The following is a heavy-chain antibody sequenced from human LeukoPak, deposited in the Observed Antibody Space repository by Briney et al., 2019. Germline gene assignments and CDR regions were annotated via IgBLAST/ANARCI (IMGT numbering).Heavy chain of an antibody. CDR2: IYPGDSTT. J-gene: IGHJ4*02. CDR3: ARQVTVATAGDY. V-gene: IGHV5-51*01. Sequence: PGESLKISCQGPRYSFAMYWIAWVRQMPGKGLEWMGIIYPGDSTTRYSPSFEGQVTISVDKSISTAFLQWTSLKSSDTAMYYCARQVTVATAGDYWGQGTLVTVSS. D-gene: IGHD6-13*01. CDR1: RYSFAMYW.